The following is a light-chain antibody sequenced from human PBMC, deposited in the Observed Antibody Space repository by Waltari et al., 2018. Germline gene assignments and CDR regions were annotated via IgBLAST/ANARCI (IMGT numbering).Light chain of an antibody. CDR3: QSYDSSLSGSV. Sequence: QSVLTQPPSVSGAPGQRVTISCTGSSSNIGAGYDVHWYQQLPGTAPKLLIYGTRHRPSGVPERFSGSKSGTSAPVGITGLQAEYGADYYSQSYDSSLSGSVFGGGTKLTVL. V-gene: IGLV1-40*01. J-gene: IGLJ3*02. CDR2: GTR. CDR1: SSNIGAGYD.